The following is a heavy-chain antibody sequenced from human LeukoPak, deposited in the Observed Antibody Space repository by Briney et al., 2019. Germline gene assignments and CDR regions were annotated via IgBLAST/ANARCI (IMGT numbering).Heavy chain of an antibody. D-gene: IGHD5-12*01. CDR1: GFTFSSYG. CDR3: ARHGYSGYDYLGYFDY. Sequence: GGSLRLSCAASGFTFSSYGMHWVRQAPGKGLEWVAVISYDGSNKYYADSVKGRFTISRDNSKNTLYLQMNSLRAEDTAVYYCARHGYSGYDYLGYFDYWGQGTLVTVSS. V-gene: IGHV3-30*03. J-gene: IGHJ4*02. CDR2: ISYDGSNK.